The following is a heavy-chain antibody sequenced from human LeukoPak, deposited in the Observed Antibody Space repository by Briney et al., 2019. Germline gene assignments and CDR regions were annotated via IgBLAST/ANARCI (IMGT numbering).Heavy chain of an antibody. CDR2: IYYSGST. CDR3: ARVLARHPYYYGSGSYSWFDP. CDR1: GGSISSSSYY. Sequence: PSETLSLTCTVSGGSISSSSYYWGWIRQPPGKGLEWIGIIYYSGSTNYNSSLKSRVTISVDTSKNQFSLKLSSVTAADTAVYYCARVLARHPYYYGSGSYSWFDPWGQGALVTVSS. V-gene: IGHV4-39*07. D-gene: IGHD3-10*01. J-gene: IGHJ5*02.